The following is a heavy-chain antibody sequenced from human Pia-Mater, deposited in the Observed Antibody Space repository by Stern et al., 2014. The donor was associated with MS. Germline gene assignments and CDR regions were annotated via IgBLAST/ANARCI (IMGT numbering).Heavy chain of an antibody. D-gene: IGHD3-22*01. CDR1: GGSISSGGYS. Sequence: VQLEESGSGLVKPSQTLSLTCAVSGGSISSGGYSWSWIRQPPGKGLEWIGYIYHSGNTYSNPSLQSRVTISKDRTENQFSLKLTSVTAADTAVYYCARVRRYHENSGLVDYWGQGTRVTVSS. V-gene: IGHV4-30-2*01. CDR3: ARVRRYHENSGLVDY. J-gene: IGHJ4*02. CDR2: IYHSGNT.